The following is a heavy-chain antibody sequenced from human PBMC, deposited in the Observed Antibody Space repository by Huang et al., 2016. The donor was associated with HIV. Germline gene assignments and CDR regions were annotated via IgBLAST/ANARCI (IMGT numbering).Heavy chain of an antibody. D-gene: IGHD3-22*01. V-gene: IGHV3-21*01. Sequence: EVQLVESGGNLVKPGGSLRLSCAASGFTFSSYSMNWVRQAPGKGLEWVSSMSSSRSYIYYADSVKGRFTISRDNAKNSLYLQMSSLRAEDTAVYYCATAPPYYYDSSGYYYGQDYWGQGTLVTVSS. CDR2: MSSSRSYI. CDR3: ATAPPYYYDSSGYYYGQDY. CDR1: GFTFSSYS. J-gene: IGHJ4*02.